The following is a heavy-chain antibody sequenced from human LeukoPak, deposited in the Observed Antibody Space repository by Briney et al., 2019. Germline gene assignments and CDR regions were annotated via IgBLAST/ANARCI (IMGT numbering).Heavy chain of an antibody. J-gene: IGHJ4*02. CDR1: GFTFSNYW. D-gene: IGHD2-15*01. Sequence: PGGSLRLSCEASGFTFSNYWMGWVRQAPGKGLEWVANIKQDGSEEYYVDSVKGRFTISRDNAKNSVYLQMNSLRAEDTAMYYCARDRYCSGGGCYSIGYFDYWGQGTLVTVSS. CDR3: ARDRYCSGGGCYSIGYFDY. CDR2: IKQDGSEE. V-gene: IGHV3-7*01.